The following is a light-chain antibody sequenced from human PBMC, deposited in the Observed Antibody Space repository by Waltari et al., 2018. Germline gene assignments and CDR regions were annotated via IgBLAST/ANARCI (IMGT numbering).Light chain of an antibody. Sequence: QSALTQPASVSGSPGQSITISCTASSSNLASYTLVSWYQQHAGKPPKLIIYEGAKRPSGVSNRFSGSKSGNTAYLTISGLQAEDEADYYCCSYADNRVFGGGTKLTVL. CDR2: EGA. V-gene: IGLV2-23*01. CDR1: SSNLASYTL. J-gene: IGLJ3*02. CDR3: CSYADNRV.